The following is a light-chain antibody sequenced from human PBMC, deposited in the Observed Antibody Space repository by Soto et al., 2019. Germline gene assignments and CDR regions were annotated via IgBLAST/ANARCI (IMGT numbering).Light chain of an antibody. CDR1: SSDAGGYNY. CDR2: DVS. J-gene: IGLJ1*01. V-gene: IGLV2-14*01. CDR3: SSRV. Sequence: QSALAQPASVSGSPGQSITISCTGTSSDAGGYNYVSWYQQHPGKAPKLMIYDVSNRPSGVSNRFSGSKSGNTASLTIFGLQAEDEADYYCSSRVFGTGTKVTVL.